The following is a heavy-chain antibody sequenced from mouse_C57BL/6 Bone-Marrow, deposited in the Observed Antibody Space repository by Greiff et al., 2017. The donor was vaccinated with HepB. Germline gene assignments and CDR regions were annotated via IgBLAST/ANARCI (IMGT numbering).Heavy chain of an antibody. Sequence: EVMLVESGGGLVQPGGSLKLSCAASGFTFSDYYMYWVRQTPEKRLEWVAYISNGGGSTYYPDTVKGRFTISRDNAKNTLYLQMSRLKSEDTAMYYCATNYDGSSSYWYFDVWGTGTTVTVSS. CDR1: GFTFSDYY. CDR2: ISNGGGST. D-gene: IGHD1-1*01. CDR3: ATNYDGSSSYWYFDV. J-gene: IGHJ1*03. V-gene: IGHV5-12*01.